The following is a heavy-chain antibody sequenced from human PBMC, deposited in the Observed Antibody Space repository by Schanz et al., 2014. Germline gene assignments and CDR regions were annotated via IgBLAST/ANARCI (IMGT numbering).Heavy chain of an antibody. V-gene: IGHV4-31*03. J-gene: IGHJ6*02. CDR2: IYYSGST. Sequence: QVQLQQWGPGLVKPSQTLSLTCTVSGGSISSGGYYWSWIRQHPGKGLEWIGYIYYSGSTYYNPSLKSRVTISVDTSKNQFSLKLSSVTAADTAVYYCARDSLRGATGGYGMDVWGQGTTVTVSS. D-gene: IGHD2-8*02. CDR3: ARDSLRGATGGYGMDV. CDR1: GGSISSGGYY.